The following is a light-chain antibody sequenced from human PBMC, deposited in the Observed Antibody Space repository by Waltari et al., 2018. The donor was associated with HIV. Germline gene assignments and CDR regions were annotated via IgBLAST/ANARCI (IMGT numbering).Light chain of an antibody. CDR1: QSVGNY. CDR2: DTS. J-gene: IGKJ4*01. Sequence: ELVLTQSPAILSLSPGERATLSCRASQSVGNYLAWYQHKPGQAPRLLIYDTSNRATGIPARFSGSESGTDYTLSISSLEPEDFAVYDCQQRRNWPLTFGGGTKVDIK. V-gene: IGKV3-11*01. CDR3: QQRRNWPLT.